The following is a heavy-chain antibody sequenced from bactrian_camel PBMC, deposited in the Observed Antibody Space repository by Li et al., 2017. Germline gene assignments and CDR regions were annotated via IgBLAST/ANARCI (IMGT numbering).Heavy chain of an antibody. D-gene: IGHD1*01. V-gene: IGHV3S40*01. CDR2: SSSGALSL. J-gene: IGHJ4*01. CDR1: GFAFSSYY. Sequence: VQLVESGGGSVQPGGSLRLSCAASGFAFSSYYMTWVRQAPGKGLEWVSSSSSGALSLVYADSVKGRFTISRDNAKNTVYLLMNSLKPEDTAVYYCAEPNPDARGGFDHWGQGTQVTVS. CDR3: AEPNPDARGGFDH.